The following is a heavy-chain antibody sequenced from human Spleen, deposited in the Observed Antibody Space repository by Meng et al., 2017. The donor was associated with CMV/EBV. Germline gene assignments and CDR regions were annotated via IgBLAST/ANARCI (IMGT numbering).Heavy chain of an antibody. CDR1: GGSISSSSYY. D-gene: IGHD2-2*01. J-gene: IGHJ6*02. Sequence: GSLRLSCTVSGGSISSSSYYWGWIRQPPGKGLEWIGSIYYSGSTYYNPSLKSRVTISVDTSKNQFSLKLSSVTAADTAVYYCARDYLVVPAAYYYYYGKDVWGQGTTVTVSS. CDR2: IYYSGST. CDR3: ARDYLVVPAAYYYYYGKDV. V-gene: IGHV4-39*07.